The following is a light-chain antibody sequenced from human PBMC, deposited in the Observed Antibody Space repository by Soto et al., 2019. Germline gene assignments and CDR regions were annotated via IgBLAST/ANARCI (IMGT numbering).Light chain of an antibody. V-gene: IGLV2-14*01. CDR2: DIN. CDR3: VSYTTSASYV. Sequence: QSGLAQPASVSGSPGQSITISCTGTSSDVGNYIFVSWYRQHPGKAPKLMIYDINNRPSGVSNRLSGSKSGNTASLTISGLQAEDEADYYCVSYTTSASYVFGTGTKVTVL. J-gene: IGLJ1*01. CDR1: SSDVGNYIF.